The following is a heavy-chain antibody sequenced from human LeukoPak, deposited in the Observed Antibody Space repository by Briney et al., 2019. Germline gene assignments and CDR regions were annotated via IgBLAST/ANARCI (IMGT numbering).Heavy chain of an antibody. CDR1: GFTVSSNY. D-gene: IGHD4-23*01. Sequence: PGGSLRLSCAASGFTVSSNYMNWVRQAPGKGLVWVSRIASDGSSTTYADSVKGRFSISRDNAKNMLYLQMNSLRVEDTAVYYCARGRPHGNDYWGQGTLVTVSS. CDR3: ARGRPHGNDY. V-gene: IGHV3-74*01. CDR2: IASDGSST. J-gene: IGHJ4*02.